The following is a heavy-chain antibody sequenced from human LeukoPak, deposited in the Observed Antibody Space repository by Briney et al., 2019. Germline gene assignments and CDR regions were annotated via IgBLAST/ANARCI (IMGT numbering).Heavy chain of an antibody. J-gene: IGHJ5*02. CDR1: GGTFSSYA. CDR3: ARDSAIYSSGWYEAPTWFDP. D-gene: IGHD6-19*01. CDR2: IIPIFGTA. V-gene: IGHV1-69*05. Sequence: SVKVSCKASGGTFSSYAISWVRQAPGRGLEGMGGIIPIFGTANYAQKFQGRVTINTDESTSRAYMELSSLRSEDTAVYYCARDSAIYSSGWYEAPTWFDPWGQGTLVTVSS.